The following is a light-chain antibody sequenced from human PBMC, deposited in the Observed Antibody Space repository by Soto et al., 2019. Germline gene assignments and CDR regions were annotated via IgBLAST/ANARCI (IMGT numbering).Light chain of an antibody. CDR2: DVS. CDR1: SSDVGGYDY. CDR3: SSYASSSTLV. J-gene: IGLJ2*01. Sequence: QSALTQPASVCGSPGQSITISCTGTSSDVGGYDYVSWYQQHPGKVPKLMIYDVSSRPSGVSNRFSGSKSGNTASLTISGLQAEDEADYYCSSYASSSTLVFGGGTKLTVL. V-gene: IGLV2-14*01.